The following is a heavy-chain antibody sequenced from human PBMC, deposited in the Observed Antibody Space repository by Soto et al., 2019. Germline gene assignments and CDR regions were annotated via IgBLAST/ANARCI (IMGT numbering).Heavy chain of an antibody. V-gene: IGHV3-7*03. J-gene: IGHJ4*02. CDR1: GFNFSTYW. CDR2: IKEDGSEK. CDR3: ARDFSLDY. Sequence: GGSLRLSCAASGFNFSTYWMTWVRQAPGKGLEWVANIKEDGSEKYYVDSVKGRFAISRDNAKNSVYLQMNSLRAEDTAVYYCARDFSLDYWGQGTLVTVSS.